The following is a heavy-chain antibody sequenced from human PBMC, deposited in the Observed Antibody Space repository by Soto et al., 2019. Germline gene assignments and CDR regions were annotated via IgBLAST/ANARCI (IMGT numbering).Heavy chain of an antibody. CDR3: ARDEGGP. Sequence: SQTLSLTCAISGDSVSSNSAAWSWIRQSPSRGLEWLGRTYYRSKWNSNYAVSVKGRVTINPDTSKNQFSLQLNSVTPEDTAVYYCARDEGGPWGQGTLVTRLL. CDR1: GDSVSSNSAA. CDR2: TYYRSKWNS. J-gene: IGHJ4*02. V-gene: IGHV6-1*01.